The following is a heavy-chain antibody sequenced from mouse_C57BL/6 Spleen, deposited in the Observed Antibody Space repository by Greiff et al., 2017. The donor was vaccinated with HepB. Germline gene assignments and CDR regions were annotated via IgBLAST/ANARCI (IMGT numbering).Heavy chain of an antibody. CDR3: ARRTGTGYFDY. CDR1: GFTFSDYY. CDR2: ISNGGGST. D-gene: IGHD4-1*01. V-gene: IGHV5-12*01. J-gene: IGHJ2*01. Sequence: DVMLVESGGGLVQPGGSLKLSCAASGFTFSDYYMYWVRQTPEKRLEWVAYISNGGGSTYYPDTVKGRFTISRDNAKNTLYLQMSRLKSEDTAMYYCARRTGTGYFDYWGQGTTLTVSS.